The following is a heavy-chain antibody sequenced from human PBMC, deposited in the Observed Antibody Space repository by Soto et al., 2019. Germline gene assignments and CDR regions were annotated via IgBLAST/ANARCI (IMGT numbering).Heavy chain of an antibody. CDR3: ARAPVGYYGSGSFDY. CDR2: LIPIFGTA. J-gene: IGHJ4*02. D-gene: IGHD3-10*01. Sequence: QVQLVQSGAEVKKPGSSVTVSCKASGGTFSSYAISWVRQAPGHGLEWLGGLIPIFGTANYAQKFQGRVTITADKSTSTAYVWLSSRRSEATAVYYCARAPVGYYGSGSFDYWGQGTLVTVSS. V-gene: IGHV1-69*06. CDR1: GGTFSSYA.